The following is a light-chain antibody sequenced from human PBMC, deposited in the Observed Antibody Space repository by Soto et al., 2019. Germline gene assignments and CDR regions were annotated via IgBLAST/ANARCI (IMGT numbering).Light chain of an antibody. CDR1: RSIGNN. Sequence: QQTQSPTSLPALVGDRATITCRASRSIGNNLHWHQQRPGKAPRLLIYSASSRQSGVPSRFSGSSSGTDFTLTINGLQPEDFATYYCQQSFSPHIAFGQGTRLEI. V-gene: IGKV1-39*01. CDR2: SAS. CDR3: QQSFSPHIA. J-gene: IGKJ5*01.